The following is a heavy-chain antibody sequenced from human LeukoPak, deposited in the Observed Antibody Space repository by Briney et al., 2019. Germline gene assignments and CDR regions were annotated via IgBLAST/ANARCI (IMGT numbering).Heavy chain of an antibody. D-gene: IGHD5-18*01. CDR3: ARAGYTYGYFDY. Sequence: XRPPPGKXLDWIGSIYHSGNTYYNPSLKSRVTVSVDTSKNQFSLKLTSVTAADTAVYYCARAGYTYGYFDYWGQGALVTVSS. CDR2: IYHSGNT. J-gene: IGHJ4*02. V-gene: IGHV4-38-2*02.